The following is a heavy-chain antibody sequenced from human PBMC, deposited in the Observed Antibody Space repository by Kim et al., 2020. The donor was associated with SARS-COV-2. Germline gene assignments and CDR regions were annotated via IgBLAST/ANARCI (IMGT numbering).Heavy chain of an antibody. V-gene: IGHV3-23*01. CDR3: AKHLTGTNSFDY. D-gene: IGHD1-1*01. CDR2: ISGSGGYT. J-gene: IGHJ4*02. Sequence: GGSLRLSCAASGSTFSSYGMSWVRQAPGKGLEWVSVISGSGGYTYYADSVKGRFTISRDNSKNTLFLQMNSLRAEDTAVYYCAKHLTGTNSFDYLGQGTL. CDR1: GSTFSSYG.